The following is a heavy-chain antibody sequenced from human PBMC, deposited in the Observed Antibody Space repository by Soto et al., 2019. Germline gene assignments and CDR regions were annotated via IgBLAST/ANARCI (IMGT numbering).Heavy chain of an antibody. CDR2: IKQDGSEK. V-gene: IGHV3-7*03. CDR3: ASNPFYGDYVCAFDI. Sequence: GGSLRLSCAASGFTFSSYWMSWVRQAPGKGLEGVANIKQDGSEKYYLDSVKGRFTISRDNAKNSLYLQMNSLRAEDTAVYYCASNPFYGDYVCAFDIWGQGTMVTVSS. J-gene: IGHJ3*02. D-gene: IGHD4-17*01. CDR1: GFTFSSYW.